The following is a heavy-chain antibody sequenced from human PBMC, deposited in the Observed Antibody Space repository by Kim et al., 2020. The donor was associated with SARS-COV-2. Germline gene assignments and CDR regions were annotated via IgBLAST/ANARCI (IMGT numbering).Heavy chain of an antibody. J-gene: IGHJ4*02. V-gene: IGHV4-31*03. Sequence: SETLSLTCTVSGGSISSGGYYWSWIRQHPGKGLEWIGYIYYSGSTYYNPSLKSRVTISVDTSKNQFSLKLSSVTAADTAVYYCARVGSSGYWCYWGQGTLVTVSS. CDR1: GGSISSGGYY. CDR3: ARVGSSGYWCY. CDR2: IYYSGST. D-gene: IGHD3-22*01.